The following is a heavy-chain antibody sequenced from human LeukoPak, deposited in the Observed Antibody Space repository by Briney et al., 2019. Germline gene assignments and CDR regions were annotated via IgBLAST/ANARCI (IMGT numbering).Heavy chain of an antibody. CDR3: ARRRDLYSGSYYPFDY. CDR2: IYYSGST. V-gene: IGHV4-59*08. Sequence: SETLSLTCTVSGGSISSYYWSWIRQPPGKGLEWIGYIYYSGSTNYNPSLKSRVTISVDTSKNQFSLKLSSVTAADTAMYYCARRRDLYSGSYYPFDYWGQGTLVTVSS. D-gene: IGHD1-26*01. J-gene: IGHJ4*02. CDR1: GGSISSYY.